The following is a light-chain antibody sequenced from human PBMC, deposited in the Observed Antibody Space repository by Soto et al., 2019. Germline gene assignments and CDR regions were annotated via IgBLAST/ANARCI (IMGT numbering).Light chain of an antibody. CDR3: QQRRNWPLTWT. CDR2: DAS. J-gene: IGKJ1*01. CDR1: QSVSSY. V-gene: IGKV3-11*01. Sequence: EIVLTQSPATLSLSPGERATLSCRASQSVSSYLAWYQQKPGQAPRLLIYDASNRATGIPARFSGSGSGTNFTLPIRSLEPEDFAVFYCQQRRNWPLTWTFAQGTKVDIK.